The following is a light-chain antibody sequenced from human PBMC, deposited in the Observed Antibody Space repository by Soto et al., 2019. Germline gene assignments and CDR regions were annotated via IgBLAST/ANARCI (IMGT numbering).Light chain of an antibody. Sequence: QSVLTQPASVSGSPGQSITISCTGTSSDVGYYNYVSWYQQHPDKDPKLMIYEVSNRPSGVSNRFSGSKSGNTASLTISGLQAEDEADYYCSSYTSSSPDLFGTGTKVTVL. J-gene: IGLJ1*01. CDR3: SSYTSSSPDL. CDR2: EVS. CDR1: SSDVGYYNY. V-gene: IGLV2-14*01.